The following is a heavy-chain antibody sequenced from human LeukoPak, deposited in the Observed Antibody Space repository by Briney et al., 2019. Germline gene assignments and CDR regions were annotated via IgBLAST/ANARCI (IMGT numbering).Heavy chain of an antibody. J-gene: IGHJ4*02. D-gene: IGHD1-14*01. CDR3: ATETIGRHYDY. Sequence: KPGGSLRLSCAASGFTFSSCGFTWVRQAPGKGLEWVSSIGPTGTDRYYADSVRGRFTISRDNAKNSMYLQMVSLRDEDTAVYYCATETIGRHYDYWGQGTLLTVSS. V-gene: IGHV3-21*01. CDR1: GFTFSSCG. CDR2: IGPTGTDR.